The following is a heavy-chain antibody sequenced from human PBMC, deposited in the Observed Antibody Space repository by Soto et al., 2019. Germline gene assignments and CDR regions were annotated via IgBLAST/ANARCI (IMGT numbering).Heavy chain of an antibody. CDR1: GGSISSYS. CDR3: ARGERGALGYNWFDP. CDR2: IYYSGST. Sequence: QVQLQESGPGLVKPSETLSLTCTVSGGSISSYSWSWIRQPPGKGLEWIGYIYYSGSTNYNPSLKSRVTISVDTSKNQFSLKLSSVTAADTAVYYCARGERGALGYNWFDPWGQGTLVTVSS. V-gene: IGHV4-59*01. J-gene: IGHJ5*02. D-gene: IGHD1-26*01.